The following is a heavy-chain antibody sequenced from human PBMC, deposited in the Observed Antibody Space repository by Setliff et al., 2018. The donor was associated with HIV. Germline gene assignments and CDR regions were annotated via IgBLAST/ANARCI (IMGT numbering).Heavy chain of an antibody. D-gene: IGHD3-3*01. J-gene: IGHJ4*02. Sequence: SETLSLTCTVAGISVSSGSYFWTWIRQPAGKGLEWIGRIYTSGITNYNPSLKSRVTISVDTSKNQFSLKLNSVTAADTAVYYCARSDNFWSAESSFDYWGQGTLVTVSS. CDR2: IYTSGIT. CDR3: ARSDNFWSAESSFDY. V-gene: IGHV4-61*02. CDR1: GISVSSGSYF.